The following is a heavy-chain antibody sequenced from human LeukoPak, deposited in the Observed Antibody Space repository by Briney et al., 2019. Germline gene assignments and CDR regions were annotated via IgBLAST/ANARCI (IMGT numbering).Heavy chain of an antibody. CDR1: GGSISSYY. V-gene: IGHV4-59*01. J-gene: IGHJ4*02. Sequence: PSETLSLTCTVSGGSISSYYWSWIRQPPGKGLEWIGHIYYNGDTNYNASLESRVTISVDTSKNQFSLELTYVTAADTAVYYCARDGYGGVDSWGQGTLVTVSS. CDR2: IYYNGDT. CDR3: ARDGYGGVDS. D-gene: IGHD3-10*01.